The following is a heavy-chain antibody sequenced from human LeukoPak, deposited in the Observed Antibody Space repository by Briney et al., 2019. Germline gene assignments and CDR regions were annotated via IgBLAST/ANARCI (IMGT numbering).Heavy chain of an antibody. CDR2: ISSTSSYI. CDR1: GFTFSSYS. Sequence: GGSLRLSCAASGFTFSSYSMNWVRQAPGKGLEWVSSISSTSSYIYYADSVKGRFPISRDNAKNSLYLQMNSLRAEDTAVYYCARDMTVVALDYWGQGTLVTVSS. V-gene: IGHV3-21*01. J-gene: IGHJ4*02. CDR3: ARDMTVVALDY. D-gene: IGHD2-15*01.